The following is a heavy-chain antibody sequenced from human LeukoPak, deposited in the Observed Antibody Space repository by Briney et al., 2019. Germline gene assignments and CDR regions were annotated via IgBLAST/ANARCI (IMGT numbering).Heavy chain of an antibody. CDR1: AFSLNAYN. V-gene: IGHV3-21*04. CDR3: VRDRGTYRPIDY. J-gene: IGHJ4*02. CDR2: ISYTGTYI. D-gene: IGHD1-26*01. Sequence: GGSLRLSCAASAFSLNAYNMNWVRQAPGKGLEWVSSISYTGTYIHYADSVKGRFTISRDNAQNSLYLQMNSLRAEDTAIYYCVRDRGTYRPIDYWGQGTLVTVSS.